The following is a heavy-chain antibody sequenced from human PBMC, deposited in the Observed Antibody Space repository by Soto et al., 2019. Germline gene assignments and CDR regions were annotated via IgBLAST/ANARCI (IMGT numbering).Heavy chain of an antibody. CDR3: AKEFGWELQLSRPYYNSGMDV. CDR1: GFTFRSYG. D-gene: IGHD1-1*01. J-gene: IGHJ6*02. V-gene: IGHV3-30*18. CDR2: MSFDGSNK. Sequence: QVQLVESGGGVVQPGRSLRLSCAASGFTFRSYGMHWVRQAPGKGLEWVALMSFDGSNKYYADSVRGRFTISSDNFKSTLYLQMDILRPEDTAVYYCAKEFGWELQLSRPYYNSGMDVWGQGTTVTVSS.